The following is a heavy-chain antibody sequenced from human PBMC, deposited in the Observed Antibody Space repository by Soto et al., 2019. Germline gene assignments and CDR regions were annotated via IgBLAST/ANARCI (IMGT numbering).Heavy chain of an antibody. CDR2: VFGNGAGTP. V-gene: IGHV4-4*07. D-gene: IGHD2-15*01. CDR1: GGSFTGDY. CDR3: ARDLPPYGGRRSPPTGAFED. J-gene: IGHJ4*02. Sequence: SETLSLTCSVPGGSFTGDYWSWIRQPAGKGLQWIGRVFGNGAGTPIYNSLLKSRARMSADPSKRQFSLTLTSVTAADTAVYYCARDLPPYGGRRSPPTGAFEDWGQGIMVTVSS.